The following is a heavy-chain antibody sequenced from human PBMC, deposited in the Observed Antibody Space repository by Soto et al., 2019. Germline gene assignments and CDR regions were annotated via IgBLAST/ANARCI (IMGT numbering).Heavy chain of an antibody. Sequence: QVQLVQSGAEVKKPGFSVKVSCKASGGTFSSYTISWVRQAPGQGLEWMGRIIPVLGIANYPQKFQVRVTITADKPPSPDSMERSSLKSEDSALYYCALYCSGGSCFPYFDSWGQGTLVTVSS. CDR1: GGTFSSYT. CDR3: ALYCSGGSCFPYFDS. CDR2: IIPVLGIA. D-gene: IGHD2-15*01. J-gene: IGHJ4*02. V-gene: IGHV1-69*02.